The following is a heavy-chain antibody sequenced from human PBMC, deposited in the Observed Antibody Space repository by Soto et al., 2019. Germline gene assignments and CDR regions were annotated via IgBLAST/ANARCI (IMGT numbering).Heavy chain of an antibody. CDR2: IIPIFGTA. V-gene: IGHV1-69*13. D-gene: IGHD6-13*01. J-gene: IGHJ6*02. CDR1: GGTLSSYA. CDR3: ASSGAKIAAAGTSRSARTYFYYYGMDV. Sequence: SVKVSCKASGGTLSSYAISWVRQAPGQGLEWMGGIIPIFGTANYAQKFQGRVTITADESTSTAYMELSSLRSEDTAVYYCASSGAKIAAAGTSRSARTYFYYYGMDVWGQGTTVTVSS.